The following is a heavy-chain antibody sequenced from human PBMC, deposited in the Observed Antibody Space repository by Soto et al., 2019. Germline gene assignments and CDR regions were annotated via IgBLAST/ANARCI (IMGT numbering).Heavy chain of an antibody. CDR1: GFTFSSYS. CDR3: VRHWLAAREFDY. V-gene: IGHV3-21*01. J-gene: IGHJ4*02. Sequence: GGSLRLSCAASGFTFSSYSMNWVRQAPGKGLEWVSSLSSSSGHIYYADSVKGRFTISRDNAKNSLYLQMNSLRAEDTAVYYCVRHWLAAREFDYWGQGTLVTVSS. CDR2: LSSSSGHI. D-gene: IGHD2-15*01.